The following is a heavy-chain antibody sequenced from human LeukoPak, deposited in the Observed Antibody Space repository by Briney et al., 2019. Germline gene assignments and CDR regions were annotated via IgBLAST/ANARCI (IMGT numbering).Heavy chain of an antibody. CDR3: ARLGATRAFDV. CDR1: GFTFIGFW. Sequence: PGGSLRLSCEPSGFTFIGFWMPWGRQTPGKGLVWVSRINGDGTITNYADFVKGRFTISRDNAKNTLSLHMNSLRAEDTAVYYCARLGATRAFDVWGQGTMVSVSS. V-gene: IGHV3-74*01. D-gene: IGHD1-26*01. CDR2: INGDGTIT. J-gene: IGHJ3*01.